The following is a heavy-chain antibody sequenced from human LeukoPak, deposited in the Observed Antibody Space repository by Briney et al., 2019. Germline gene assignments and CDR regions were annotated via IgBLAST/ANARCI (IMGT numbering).Heavy chain of an antibody. CDR3: ARVVSGAANDY. Sequence: GGSLRLSCVVSGFTFSSYWMSWVRQAPGKGLEWVANIKQDGGEIYYVDSVKGRFTISRDNAKNSLYLQMNSLRAEDTALYYCARVVSGAANDYWGQGTLVTVSS. CDR1: GFTFSSYW. CDR2: IKQDGGEI. J-gene: IGHJ4*02. V-gene: IGHV3-7*03. D-gene: IGHD7-27*01.